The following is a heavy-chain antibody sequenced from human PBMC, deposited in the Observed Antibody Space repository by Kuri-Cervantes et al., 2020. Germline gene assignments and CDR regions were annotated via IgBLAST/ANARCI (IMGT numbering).Heavy chain of an antibody. J-gene: IGHJ6*03. CDR2: IRVSGDTA. CDR3: AKASCSGISCYPHYYSHYMDV. CDR1: GFAFSDYA. V-gene: IGHV3-23*01. Sequence: GESLKISCAASGFAFSDYAMVWVRQAPGKGLEWVSGIRVSGDTAYYADSVKGRFIVSRDNSKSSLYLQMNSLRAEDTAVYYCAKASCSGISCYPHYYSHYMDVWGKGATVTVSS. D-gene: IGHD2-2*01.